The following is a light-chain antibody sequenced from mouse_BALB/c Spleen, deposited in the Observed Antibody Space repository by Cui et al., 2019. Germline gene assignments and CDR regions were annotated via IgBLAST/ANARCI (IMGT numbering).Light chain of an antibody. V-gene: IGKV19-93*01. CDR2: YPS. Sequence: DIQMTQSPSSLPASLGGKVTITCKTSQDINKYKAWYQHKPGKGPWLLIQYPSTIQPGIPLRFSGSGSGRDYSFSISNLEPEDIATYYCLQYDNLYTFGGGTKLEIK. CDR1: QDINKY. J-gene: IGKJ2*01. CDR3: LQYDNLYT.